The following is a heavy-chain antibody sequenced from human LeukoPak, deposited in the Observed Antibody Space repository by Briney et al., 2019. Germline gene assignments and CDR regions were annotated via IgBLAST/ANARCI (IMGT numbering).Heavy chain of an antibody. CDR2: INHSGST. D-gene: IGHD6-19*01. Sequence: SETLSLTCAVYGGSFSGYYWSWIRQPPGKGLEWIGEINHSGSTNYNPSLKSRVTMSVDTSKNQFSLKLSSVTAADTAVYYCARENSRGEYAFDIWGQGTMVTVSS. J-gene: IGHJ3*02. CDR3: ARENSRGEYAFDI. CDR1: GGSFSGYY. V-gene: IGHV4-34*01.